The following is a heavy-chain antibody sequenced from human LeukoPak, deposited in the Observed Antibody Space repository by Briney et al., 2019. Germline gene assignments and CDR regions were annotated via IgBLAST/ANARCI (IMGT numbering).Heavy chain of an antibody. Sequence: GGSLRLSCAASGFTFSNAWMSWVRQAPGKGLEWVANIKQDGSEKYYVDSVEGRFTISRDNAKYSLSLQMTSLRPDDTAVYFCARPGGYSGYNTHYFDYWGRGTLVTVSS. CDR1: GFTFSNAW. V-gene: IGHV3-7*01. CDR2: IKQDGSEK. J-gene: IGHJ4*02. D-gene: IGHD5-12*01. CDR3: ARPGGYSGYNTHYFDY.